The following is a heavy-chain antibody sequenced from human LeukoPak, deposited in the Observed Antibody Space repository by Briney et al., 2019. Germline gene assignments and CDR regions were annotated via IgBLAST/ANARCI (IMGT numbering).Heavy chain of an antibody. CDR1: GFTFSSYG. Sequence: GGSLRLSCAASGFTFSSYGMHWVRQAPGKGLEWVAFIRYDGSNKYYADSVKGRFTISRDNSKNTLYLQMNSLRAEDTAVYYCAKDLDIVVVPAAPQFDYWGQGTLVTVPS. D-gene: IGHD2-2*01. V-gene: IGHV3-30*02. CDR3: AKDLDIVVVPAAPQFDY. CDR2: IRYDGSNK. J-gene: IGHJ4*02.